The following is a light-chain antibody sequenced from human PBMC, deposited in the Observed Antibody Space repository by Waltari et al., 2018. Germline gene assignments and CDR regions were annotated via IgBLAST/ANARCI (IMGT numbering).Light chain of an antibody. J-gene: IGKJ1*01. CDR2: HAS. CDR3: QKYESLPAT. CDR1: QSIGIY. Sequence: EIVLTQSPGTLSLSPGERATLSCRASQSIGIYLAWYQQKPGQAPRLLMYHASSRATGIPVRFSGSGSGTDFSLTISRLEPEDFAVYYCQKYESLPATFGQGTKVEIK. V-gene: IGKV3-20*01.